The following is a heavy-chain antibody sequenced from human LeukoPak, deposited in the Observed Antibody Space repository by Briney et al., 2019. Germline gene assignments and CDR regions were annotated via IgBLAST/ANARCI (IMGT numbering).Heavy chain of an antibody. Sequence: PSVKVSCKASGYTFTGYYMHWVRQAPGQGLEWMGWINPNSGGTNYAQKFQGRVTMTRDTSISTAYMELSRLRSDDTAVYYCARSDIVVVPAGREPFDIWGQGTMVTVST. D-gene: IGHD2-2*01. CDR3: ARSDIVVVPAGREPFDI. CDR2: INPNSGGT. V-gene: IGHV1-2*02. J-gene: IGHJ3*02. CDR1: GYTFTGYY.